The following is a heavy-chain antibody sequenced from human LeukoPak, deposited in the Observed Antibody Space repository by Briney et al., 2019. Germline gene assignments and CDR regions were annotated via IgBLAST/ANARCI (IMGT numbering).Heavy chain of an antibody. V-gene: IGHV3-53*04. Sequence: GGSLRLSCAASGFTVSSNYMSWVRQAPGKGLEWVSVIYSGGSTYYADSVKERFTNSRNNSKNTLYLQMNSLRAEDTAVYYCARDFAYGSGSYATNLDYYGMDVWGQGTTVSVSS. J-gene: IGHJ6*02. CDR1: GFTVSSNY. D-gene: IGHD3-10*01. CDR3: ARDFAYGSGSYATNLDYYGMDV. CDR2: IYSGGST.